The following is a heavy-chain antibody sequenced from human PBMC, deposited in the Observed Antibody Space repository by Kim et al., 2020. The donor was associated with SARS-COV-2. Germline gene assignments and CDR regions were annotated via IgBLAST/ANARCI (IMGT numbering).Heavy chain of an antibody. J-gene: IGHJ5*02. CDR1: GFTFSSYA. Sequence: GGSLRLSCAASGFTFSSYAMSWVRQAPGKGLEWVSAISGSGGSTYYADSVKGRFTISRDNSKNTLYLQMNSLRAEDTAVYYCAKDQNWNYVKYSWFDPWGQGTRVTVSS. D-gene: IGHD1-7*01. V-gene: IGHV3-23*01. CDR2: ISGSGGST. CDR3: AKDQNWNYVKYSWFDP.